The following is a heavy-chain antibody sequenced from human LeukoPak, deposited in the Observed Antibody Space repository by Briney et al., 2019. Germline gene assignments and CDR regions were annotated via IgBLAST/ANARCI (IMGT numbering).Heavy chain of an antibody. J-gene: IGHJ4*02. D-gene: IGHD5-18*01. CDR1: GFTFTSSA. Sequence: GASVKVSCKASGFTFTSSAMQWVRQARGQRLEWIGWIVVGSGNTNYAQKFQERVTITRDMSTSTAYMEQSSLRSEDTAVYYCAASRDTAMVPPDYWGQGTLVTVSS. CDR3: AASRDTAMVPPDY. V-gene: IGHV1-58*02. CDR2: IVVGSGNT.